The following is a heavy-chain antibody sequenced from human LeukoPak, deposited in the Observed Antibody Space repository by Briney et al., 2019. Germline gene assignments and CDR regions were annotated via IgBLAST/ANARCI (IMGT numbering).Heavy chain of an antibody. CDR1: GYTFISYG. CDR3: ARDLRRGFDY. Sequence: ASVKVSCRASGYTFISYGISWVRQAPGQGLEWMGIINPSGGSTSYAQKFQGRVTMTRDMSTSTVYMELSSLRSEDTAVYYCARDLRRGFDYWGQGTLVHVSS. V-gene: IGHV1-46*01. J-gene: IGHJ4*02. CDR2: INPSGGST. D-gene: IGHD4-17*01.